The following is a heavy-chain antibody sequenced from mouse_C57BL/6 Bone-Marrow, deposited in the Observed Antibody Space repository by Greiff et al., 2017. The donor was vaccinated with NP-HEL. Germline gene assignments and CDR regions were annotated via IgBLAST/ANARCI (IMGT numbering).Heavy chain of an antibody. Sequence: EVQLVESGGGLVQPGGSLSLSCAASGFTFTDYYMSWVRQPPGKALEWLGFIRNKVNGYTTEYSASVKGRFTISRDNSQSILCLQMNALRAEDSATYYCARSIYYDYADDPFYAMDYWGQGTSVTVSS. CDR2: IRNKVNGYTT. V-gene: IGHV7-3*01. J-gene: IGHJ4*01. D-gene: IGHD2-4*01. CDR3: ARSIYYDYADDPFYAMDY. CDR1: GFTFTDYY.